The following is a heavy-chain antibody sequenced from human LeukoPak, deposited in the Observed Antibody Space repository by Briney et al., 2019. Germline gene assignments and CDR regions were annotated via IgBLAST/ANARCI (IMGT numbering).Heavy chain of an antibody. D-gene: IGHD5-24*01. CDR2: IIPIFGTA. J-gene: IGHJ3*02. CDR3: ARVGWLQLGDAFDI. CDR1: GGTFSSYA. Sequence: SVKVSCKASGGTFSSYAISWVRQAPGQGLEWMGGIIPIFGTANYAQKFQGRVTITADKSTSTAYMELSSLRSEDTAVHYCARVGWLQLGDAFDIWGQGTMVTVSS. V-gene: IGHV1-69*06.